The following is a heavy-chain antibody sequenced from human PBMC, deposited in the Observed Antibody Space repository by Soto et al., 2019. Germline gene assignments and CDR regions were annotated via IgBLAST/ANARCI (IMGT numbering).Heavy chain of an antibody. J-gene: IGHJ4*02. Sequence: EVQLLESGGGLVQPGGSLRLSCAASGFTFSSYAMSWVRQAPGKGLEWVSAISGSGGSTYYADSVKGRFTISRDNSKNTLYLQMTSLRAEDTAVYYCAKDRRADNTVTPVPGYWGQGTLVTVSS. V-gene: IGHV3-23*01. D-gene: IGHD4-17*01. CDR1: GFTFSSYA. CDR2: ISGSGGST. CDR3: AKDRRADNTVTPVPGY.